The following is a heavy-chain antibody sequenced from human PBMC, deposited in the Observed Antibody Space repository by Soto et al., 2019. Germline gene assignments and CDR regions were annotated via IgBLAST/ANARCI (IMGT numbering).Heavy chain of an antibody. CDR1: GYTFTGYY. CDR3: ARDYYASRTIFGVVPHYGMDV. CDR2: INPNSGGT. V-gene: IGHV1-2*02. J-gene: IGHJ6*02. Sequence: ASVKVSFKASGYTFTGYYMHWVRQAPGQGLEWMGWINPNSGGTNYAQKFQGRVTMTRDTSISTAYMELSRLRSDDTAVYYCARDYYASRTIFGVVPHYGMDVWGQGTTVTVSS. D-gene: IGHD3-3*01.